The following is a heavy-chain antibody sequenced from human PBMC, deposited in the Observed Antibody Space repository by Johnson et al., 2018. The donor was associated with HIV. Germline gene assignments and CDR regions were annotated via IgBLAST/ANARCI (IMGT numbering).Heavy chain of an antibody. D-gene: IGHD5-24*01. J-gene: IGHJ3*02. CDR3: AKDLGDGYNFAGVFDM. V-gene: IGHV3-7*01. CDR1: GFTFRDYY. CDR2: IKQDGSEK. Sequence: VQLVESGGGLVKPGGSLRLSCAASGFTFRDYYMSWVRQAPGKGLEWVANIKQDGSEKYYVDSVKGRFTISRDNAKNSLYLQMNSLRVEDTAVYYCAKDLGDGYNFAGVFDMWGQGTRVTVSS.